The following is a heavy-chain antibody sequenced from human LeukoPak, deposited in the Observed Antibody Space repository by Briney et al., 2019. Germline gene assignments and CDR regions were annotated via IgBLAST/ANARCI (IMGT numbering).Heavy chain of an antibody. CDR2: ISYDGSNK. Sequence: GRSLRISCAASGFTFSSYAMHWVRRAPGKGLEWVAVISYDGSNKYYADSVKGRFTISRDNSKNTLYLQMNSLRAEDTAVYYCAKDRASGDYGYWGQGTLVTVSS. CDR3: AKDRASGDYGY. V-gene: IGHV3-30-3*01. J-gene: IGHJ4*02. D-gene: IGHD4-17*01. CDR1: GFTFSSYA.